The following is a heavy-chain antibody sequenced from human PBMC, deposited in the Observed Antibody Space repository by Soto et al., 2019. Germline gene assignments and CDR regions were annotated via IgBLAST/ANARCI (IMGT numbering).Heavy chain of an antibody. CDR2: INHSGTT. V-gene: IGHV4-34*01. CDR3: ARRYCSDSCCIYFDY. Sequence: NPSETLSLTCAVYGGSVSGSFWSWIRQPPGKGLGWIGEINHSGTTSYSPSLESRVTTSIDTSKNQFSLRMSSVTAADTAIYYCARRYCSDSCCIYFDYWVRGTRVT. J-gene: IGHJ4*02. D-gene: IGHD2-15*01. CDR1: GGSVSGSF.